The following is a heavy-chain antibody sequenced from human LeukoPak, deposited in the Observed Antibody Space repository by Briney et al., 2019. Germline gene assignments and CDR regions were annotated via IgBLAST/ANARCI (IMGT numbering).Heavy chain of an antibody. V-gene: IGHV1-18*01. D-gene: IGHD3-3*01. CDR1: GYTFTRSG. Sequence: GASVKVSCTASGYTFTRSGITWVRQASGQGLEWMGWINAYNGSTNYAQNFQGRVIMTTDPSTNTAYMELRSLRSDDTAVFYCARAFYYGFLSGYYTFDYWGPGTLVTVSS. CDR3: ARAFYYGFLSGYYTFDY. CDR2: INAYNGST. J-gene: IGHJ4*02.